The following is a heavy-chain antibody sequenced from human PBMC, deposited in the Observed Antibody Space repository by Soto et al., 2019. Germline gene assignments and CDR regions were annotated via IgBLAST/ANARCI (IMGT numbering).Heavy chain of an antibody. CDR1: GYTFTSYG. V-gene: IGHV1-18*01. CDR3: ARGLPRGYSGPRPTVAGSVGDY. CDR2: ISAYNGNT. Sequence: ASVKVSCKASGYTFTSYGISWVRQAPGQGLERMGWISAYNGNTNYAQKLQGRVTMTTDTSTSTAYMELRSLRSDDTAVYYCARGLPRGYSGPRPTVAGSVGDYWGQGTLVTVSS. J-gene: IGHJ4*02. D-gene: IGHD5-12*01.